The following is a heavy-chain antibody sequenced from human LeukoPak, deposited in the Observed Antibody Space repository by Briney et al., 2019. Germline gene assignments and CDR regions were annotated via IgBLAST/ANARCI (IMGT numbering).Heavy chain of an antibody. CDR3: ARSGGIAARPYYMDV. CDR1: TFTLRTYG. J-gene: IGHJ6*03. V-gene: IGHV3-30*03. Sequence: GGSLRLSCAASTFTLRTYGMHWVRQAPGKGLEWVALISHDGTNEYYADSVKGRFTISRDNSKNTLYLQMGSLRAEDMAVYYCARSGGIAARPYYMDVWGKGTTVTVSS. D-gene: IGHD6-6*01. CDR2: ISHDGTNE.